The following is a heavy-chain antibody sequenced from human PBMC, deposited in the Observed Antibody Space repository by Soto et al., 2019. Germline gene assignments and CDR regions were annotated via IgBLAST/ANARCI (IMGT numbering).Heavy chain of an antibody. V-gene: IGHV3-49*04. D-gene: IGHD3-22*01. J-gene: IGHJ6*02. CDR1: GFTFGDYA. Sequence: GGSLRLSCTASGFTFGDYAMSWVRQAPGKGLEWVGFIRGKAYGGTTEYAASVKGRFTISRDDSKSIAYLQMNSLKTEDTAVYYCTRGDYYDSSGYYLDYYYGMDVWGQGTTVTVSS. CDR2: IRGKAYGGTT. CDR3: TRGDYYDSSGYYLDYYYGMDV.